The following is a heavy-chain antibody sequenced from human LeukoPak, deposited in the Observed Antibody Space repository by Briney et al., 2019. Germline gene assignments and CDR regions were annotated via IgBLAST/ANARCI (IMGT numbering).Heavy chain of an antibody. CDR1: GYSISSGYY. V-gene: IGHV4-38-2*02. D-gene: IGHD6-13*01. CDR3: ARAYSSSWYWNWFDP. J-gene: IGHJ5*02. CDR2: IYNSGST. Sequence: PSETLSLTCTVSGYSISSGYYWGWIRQAPGKGLEWTGSIYNSGSTYYNPSLKSRVTISVDMSKNQFSLKMSSVTAADTAVYYCARAYSSSWYWNWFDPWGQGTLVTVSS.